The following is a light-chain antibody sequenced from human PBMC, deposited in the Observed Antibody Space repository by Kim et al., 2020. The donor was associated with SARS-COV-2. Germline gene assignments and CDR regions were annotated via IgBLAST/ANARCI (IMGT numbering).Light chain of an antibody. CDR2: QDD. CDR1: KLEDRY. J-gene: IGLJ3*02. Sequence: SVSPGQTASVTCSGDKLEDRYACWYQQKPGQSPVLLIYQDDKRPSGIPERFSATNSGNTATLTISGTQAMDEADYYCQAWDSSTAVFGGGTKLTVL. CDR3: QAWDSSTAV. V-gene: IGLV3-1*01.